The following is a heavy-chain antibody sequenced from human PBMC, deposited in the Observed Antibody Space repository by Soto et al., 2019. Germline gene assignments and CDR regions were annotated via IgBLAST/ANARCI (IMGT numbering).Heavy chain of an antibody. V-gene: IGHV4-59*01. D-gene: IGHD2-21*01. CDR1: GFSISSYY. J-gene: IGHJ4*02. CDR3: ARVDNHMVVDY. CDR2: IYYSGST. Sequence: SETLSLTCTFSGFSISSYYWSWIRQPPGKGLEWIGYIYYSGSTNYNPSLKSRVTISVDTSKNQFSLKLSSVTAADTAVYYCARVDNHMVVDYWGQGTLVTVSS.